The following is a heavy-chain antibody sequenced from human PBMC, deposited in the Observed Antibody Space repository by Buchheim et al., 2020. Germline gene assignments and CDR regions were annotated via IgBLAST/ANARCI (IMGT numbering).Heavy chain of an antibody. V-gene: IGHV3-11*01. CDR3: ARGGEPDWAADH. Sequence: QVQLVESGGGLVKPGVSLRLSCAASGFTFSEFYMSWIRQAPGKGLEWISYISRTGKTIYYADSVKGRFTISRDIAKNLLYLQMNSLRAEDTAVYYCARGGEPDWAADHWGQGTL. CDR1: GFTFSEFY. CDR2: ISRTGKTI. D-gene: IGHD3-16*01. J-gene: IGHJ4*02.